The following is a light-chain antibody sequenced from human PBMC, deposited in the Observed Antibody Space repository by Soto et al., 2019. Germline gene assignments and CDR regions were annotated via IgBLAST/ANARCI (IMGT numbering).Light chain of an antibody. CDR2: GAS. Sequence: DIVLTQSPGTLSVSPGERATLSCRASKSFSRSYLAWYQQKPGQAPRLLIYGASSRAAGIPDRFSGSGSGTDFTLTISRLEPEDFALYYCQQYGSSSRTFGQGTKVEIK. V-gene: IGKV3-20*01. CDR1: KSFSRSY. CDR3: QQYGSSSRT. J-gene: IGKJ1*01.